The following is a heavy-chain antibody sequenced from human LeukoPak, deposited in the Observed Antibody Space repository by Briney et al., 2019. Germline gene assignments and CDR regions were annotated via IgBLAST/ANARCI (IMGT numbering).Heavy chain of an antibody. CDR2: ISSSSSYI. J-gene: IGHJ4*02. CDR3: ARDSSSWSLGNDY. Sequence: PGGSLRLSCAASGFTFSSYSMNWVRQAPGKGLEWVSSISSSSSYIYYADSVKGRFTISRDNAKNSLYLQMNSLRAEDTAVYYCARDSSSWSLGNDYWGQGTLVTVSS. V-gene: IGHV3-21*01. CDR1: GFTFSSYS. D-gene: IGHD6-13*01.